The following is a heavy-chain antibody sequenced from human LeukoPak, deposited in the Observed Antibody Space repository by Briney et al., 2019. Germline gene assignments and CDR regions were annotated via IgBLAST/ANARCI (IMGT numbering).Heavy chain of an antibody. D-gene: IGHD2-15*01. CDR2: IYLGGTT. CDR3: VCNGHFSLAY. Sequence: SETPSLTCVVSGGSINSNYWWSWVRQPPGKGLEWIGEIYLGGTTNYNPSLKSRVTISIDKPKNQFSLNLGSVTAADTAIYYCVCNGHFSLAYWGQGTLVTVSS. J-gene: IGHJ4*02. CDR1: GGSINSNYW. V-gene: IGHV4-4*02.